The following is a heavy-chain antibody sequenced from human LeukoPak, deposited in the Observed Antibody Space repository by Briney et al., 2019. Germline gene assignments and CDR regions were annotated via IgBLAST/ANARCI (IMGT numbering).Heavy chain of an antibody. J-gene: IGHJ4*02. Sequence: ASVKVSCKASGYTVTSYDINWVRQATGQGLEWMGWMNPNSGNTGYAQTFQGRVNMTRNTSISTAYMELSSLRSEDTAVYYCASSRCSGGSCYSGLDYWGQGTLVTVSS. CDR1: GYTVTSYD. CDR3: ASSRCSGGSCYSGLDY. V-gene: IGHV1-8*01. D-gene: IGHD2-15*01. CDR2: MNPNSGNT.